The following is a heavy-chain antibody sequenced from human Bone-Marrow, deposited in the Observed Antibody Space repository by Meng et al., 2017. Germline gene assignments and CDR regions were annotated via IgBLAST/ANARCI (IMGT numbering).Heavy chain of an antibody. J-gene: IGHJ6*01. CDR3: ARTYSSSWYYYYGMDV. V-gene: IGHV4-39*07. CDR2: IYYSGST. D-gene: IGHD6-13*01. CDR1: GGSISSSSYY. Sequence: SETPLTCTVSGGSISSSSYYWGWIRQPPGKGLEWIGSIYYSGSTYYNPSLKSRVTISVDTSKNQFSLKLSSVTAADTAVYYCARTYSSSWYYYYGMDVWGQGTTVTVSS.